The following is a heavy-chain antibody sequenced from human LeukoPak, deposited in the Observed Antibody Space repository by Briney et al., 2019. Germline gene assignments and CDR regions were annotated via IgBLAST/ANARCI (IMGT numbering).Heavy chain of an antibody. CDR3: ARGSGYYYVRPFNY. CDR2: IYFSGST. D-gene: IGHD3-22*01. Sequence: SETLSLTCTVSGGSISSSSYYWGWIRQPPGKGLEWIGSIYFSGSTYYNPSLKSRVTISVDTSKNQFSLILSSATAADTAVYYCARGSGYYYVRPFNYWGQGTLVTVSS. J-gene: IGHJ4*02. V-gene: IGHV4-39*07. CDR1: GGSISSSSYY.